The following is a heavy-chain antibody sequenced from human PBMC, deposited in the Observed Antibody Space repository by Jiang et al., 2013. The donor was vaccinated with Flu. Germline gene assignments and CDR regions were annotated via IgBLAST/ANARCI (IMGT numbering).Heavy chain of an antibody. V-gene: IGHV3-66*01. D-gene: IGHD6-13*01. CDR2: IYSGGST. Sequence: GLVQPGGSLRLSCAASGFTVSSNYMSWVRQAPGKGLEWVSVIYSGGSTYYADSVKGRFTISRDNSKNTLYLQMNSLRAEDTAVYYCASKVSSSWVYFDYWGQGTLVTVSS. J-gene: IGHJ4*02. CDR1: GFTVSSNY. CDR3: ASKVSSSWVYFDY.